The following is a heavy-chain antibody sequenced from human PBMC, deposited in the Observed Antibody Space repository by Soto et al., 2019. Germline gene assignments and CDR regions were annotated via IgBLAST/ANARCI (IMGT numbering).Heavy chain of an antibody. D-gene: IGHD7-27*01. CDR3: TCQSHTGM. V-gene: IGHV3-74*01. J-gene: IGHJ4*01. CDR2: INSDGSDT. Sequence: EVQLVESGGGLVQPGWSLRLSCAASGFTFSNYWMLWVRQLPGKGLVWVTAINSDGSDTRYADFVKGRFTISRDNAKNTLYLQMNSLSGEDKAVYYCTCQSHTGMWGHGTLVTVSS. CDR1: GFTFSNYW.